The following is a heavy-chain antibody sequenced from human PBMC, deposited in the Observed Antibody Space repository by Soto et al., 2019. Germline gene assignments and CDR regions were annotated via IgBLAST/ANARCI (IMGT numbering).Heavy chain of an antibody. V-gene: IGHV3-43*01. CDR2: ISWDGGST. J-gene: IGHJ2*01. CDR3: AKDAFVVVTGGYFDL. D-gene: IGHD2-21*02. CDR1: GFTFDDYT. Sequence: GGSLRLSCAASGFTFDDYTMHWVRQAPGKGLEWVSLISWDGGSTYYADSVKGRFTISRDNSKNSLYLQMNSLRTEDTALYYCAKDAFVVVTGGYFDLWGRGTLVTVSS.